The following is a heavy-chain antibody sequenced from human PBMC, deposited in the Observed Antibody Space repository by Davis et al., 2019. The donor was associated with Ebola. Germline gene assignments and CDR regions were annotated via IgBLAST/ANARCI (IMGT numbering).Heavy chain of an antibody. CDR2: TKSKPFGGTT. Sequence: PGGSLRLSCTISGLTFGDFAVGWFRQAPGKGLEWVGFTKSKPFGGTTEYVASVEGRFIISRDDSKSIAYLQMNNLRTEDTAMYYCATVRYDGTSWGYFHHWGQGTLVTVSS. D-gene: IGHD3-16*01. J-gene: IGHJ1*01. CDR3: ATVRYDGTSWGYFHH. CDR1: GLTFGDFA. V-gene: IGHV3-49*03.